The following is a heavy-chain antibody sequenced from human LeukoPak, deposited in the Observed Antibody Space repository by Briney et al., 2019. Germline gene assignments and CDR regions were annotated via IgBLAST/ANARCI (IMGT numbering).Heavy chain of an antibody. CDR1: GFTFGDYA. CDR2: IRSKAYGGTT. V-gene: IGHV3-49*03. Sequence: PGGSLRLSCTASGFTFGDYAMSWFRHAPGKGLERVGFIRSKAYGGTTEYAASVKGRFTISRDDSKSIAYLQMNSLKTEDTAVYYCTRDLGYCSSTSCYEGEYFDYWGQGTLVTVSS. J-gene: IGHJ4*02. D-gene: IGHD2-2*01. CDR3: TRDLGYCSSTSCYEGEYFDY.